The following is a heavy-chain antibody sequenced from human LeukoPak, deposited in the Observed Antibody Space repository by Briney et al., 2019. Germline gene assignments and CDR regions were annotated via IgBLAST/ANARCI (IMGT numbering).Heavy chain of an antibody. J-gene: IGHJ4*02. CDR2: LSDSAVSS. V-gene: IGHV3-23*01. CDR3: AKAPDSSGFPSYFDS. D-gene: IGHD3-22*01. CDR1: GFTFSTFA. Sequence: GGSLRLSCAVSGFTFSTFAMNWVRQAPGKGLEWVSSLSDSAVSSYYADSVKGRFTISRDNSKNTLYLQMNSLRAEDTATYYCAKAPDSSGFPSYFDSGAREPWSPSPQ.